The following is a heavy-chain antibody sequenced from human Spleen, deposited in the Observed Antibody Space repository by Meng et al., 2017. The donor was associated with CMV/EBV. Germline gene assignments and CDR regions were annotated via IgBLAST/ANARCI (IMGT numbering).Heavy chain of an antibody. CDR2: IIPIFGTA. D-gene: IGHD3-22*01. V-gene: IGHV1-69*01. J-gene: IGHJ5*02. CDR1: GYTFTGYY. CDR3: ATDMLVVA. Sequence: QVQLVQSGAEVKKPGASVKVSCKASGYTFTGYYMHWVRQAPGQGLEWMGGIIPIFGTANYAQKFQGRVTITADESTSTAYMELSSLRSEDTAVYYCATDMLVVAWGQGTLVTVSS.